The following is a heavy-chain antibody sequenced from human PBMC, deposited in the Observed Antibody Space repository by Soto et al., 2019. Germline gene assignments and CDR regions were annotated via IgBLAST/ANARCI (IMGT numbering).Heavy chain of an antibody. D-gene: IGHD3-3*01. CDR1: GFTFSGSA. CDR2: IRSKANSYAT. Sequence: EVQLVESGGGLVQPGGSLKVSCAASGFTFSGSAMHWVRQASGKGLEWVGRIRSKANSYATAYAVSVKGRFTISRDDSRNTAYLQMNSLKTEDTAVYYCARVVYDFWSGHPEGPDYWGQGTVVTVSS. V-gene: IGHV3-73*02. J-gene: IGHJ4*02. CDR3: ARVVYDFWSGHPEGPDY.